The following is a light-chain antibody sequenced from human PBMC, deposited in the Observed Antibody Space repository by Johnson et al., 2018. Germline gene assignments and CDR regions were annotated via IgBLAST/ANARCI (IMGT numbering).Light chain of an antibody. J-gene: IGLJ1*01. CDR1: SSNIGNNY. V-gene: IGLV1-51*02. CDR2: ENN. CDR3: GTWDSSLSAGNV. Sequence: QSVLTQPPSVSAAPGQKVTISCSGISSNIGNNYVSWYQQLPGTAPKLLIYENNKRPSGIPDRFSGSKSGTSATLGITGLQPADEADYYCGTWDSSLSAGNVFGTGTKVTVL.